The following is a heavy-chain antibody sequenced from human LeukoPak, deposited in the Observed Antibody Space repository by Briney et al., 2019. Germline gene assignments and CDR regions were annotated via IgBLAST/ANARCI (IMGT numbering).Heavy chain of an antibody. CDR1: GFTFSSYG. CDR3: AKDRDIEGYYYYMDV. J-gene: IGHJ6*03. Sequence: GGSLRLSCAASGFTFSSYGMHWVRQAPGKGLEWVAFIRYDGSNKYYADSVKGRFTISRDNSKNTLYLQMNSLRAEDTAVYYCAKDRDIEGYYYYMDVWGKGTTVTVSS. V-gene: IGHV3-30*02. CDR2: IRYDGSNK. D-gene: IGHD3-9*01.